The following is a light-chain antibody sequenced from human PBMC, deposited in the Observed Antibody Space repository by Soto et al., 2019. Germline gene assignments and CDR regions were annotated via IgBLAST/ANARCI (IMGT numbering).Light chain of an antibody. CDR2: DAS. Sequence: IQMTQSPSSLSASVGDRVTLTFQASHDIRDHLNWYKQRTGKPPKLLIYDASNLQTGVPSRFSGSGSGTDFTFTISSLQPEDIATYFCHQYDNLSQTFGPGTKVDI. CDR3: HQYDNLSQT. CDR1: HDIRDH. J-gene: IGKJ3*01. V-gene: IGKV1-33*01.